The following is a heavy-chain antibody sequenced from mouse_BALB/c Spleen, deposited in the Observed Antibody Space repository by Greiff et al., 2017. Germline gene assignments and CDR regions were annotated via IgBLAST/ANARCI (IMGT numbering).Heavy chain of an antibody. CDR1: GYSITSGYY. Sequence: VQLQQSGPGLVKPSQSLSLTCSVTGYSITSGYYWNWIRQFPGNKLEWMGYISYDGSNNYNPSLKNRISITRDTSKNQFFLKLNSVTTEDTATYYCAREGSYAMDYWGQGTSVTVSS. J-gene: IGHJ4*01. CDR2: ISYDGSN. V-gene: IGHV3-6*02. CDR3: AREGSYAMDY.